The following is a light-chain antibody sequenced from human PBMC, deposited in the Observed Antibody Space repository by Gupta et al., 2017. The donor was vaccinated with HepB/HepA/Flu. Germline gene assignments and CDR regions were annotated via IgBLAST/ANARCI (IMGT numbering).Light chain of an antibody. J-gene: IGLJ3*02. V-gene: IGLV1-51*02. Sequence: SVLTTPLSVSAATGQQVTISYSGSSSNMGNNYIPWYRQLPGTAPKLLIYENDNRPSGIPDRFSASKSDTSATLGIAGLQTGDEGDYYCGTWDSSRTSWVFGGGTKLTVL. CDR1: SSNMGNNY. CDR2: END. CDR3: GTWDSSRTSWV.